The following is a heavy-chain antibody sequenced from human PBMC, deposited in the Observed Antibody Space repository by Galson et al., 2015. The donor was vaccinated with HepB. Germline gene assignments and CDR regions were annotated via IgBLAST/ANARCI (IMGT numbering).Heavy chain of an antibody. CDR2: IIPILGIA. CDR1: GYTFTSYG. V-gene: IGHV1-69*04. J-gene: IGHJ6*02. D-gene: IGHD3-22*01. CDR3: AREILEPLIVVDTYYYYGMDV. Sequence: SVKVSCKASGYTFTSYGISWVRQAPGQGLEWMGRIIPILGIANYAQKFQGRVTITADKSTSTAYMELSSLRSEDTAVYYCAREILEPLIVVDTYYYYGMDVWGQGTTVTVSS.